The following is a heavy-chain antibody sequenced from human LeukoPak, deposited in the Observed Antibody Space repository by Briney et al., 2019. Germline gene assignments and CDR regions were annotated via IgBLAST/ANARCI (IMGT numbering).Heavy chain of an antibody. CDR2: VNPDYSDT. Sequence: GESLKISCHGSGYTFTNYYIAWVRQLPGKGLGWMGVVNPDYSDTIYSPSFQRQVTISADESITTAYLQGSSLKASDTAMYYCARLRWPRGGRSSFDYWGQGALVTVSS. V-gene: IGHV5-51*01. J-gene: IGHJ4*02. D-gene: IGHD3-10*01. CDR1: GYTFTNYY. CDR3: ARLRWPRGGRSSFDY.